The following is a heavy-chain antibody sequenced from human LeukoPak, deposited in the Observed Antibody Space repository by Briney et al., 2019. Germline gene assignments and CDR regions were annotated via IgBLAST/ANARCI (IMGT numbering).Heavy chain of an antibody. Sequence: GGSLRLSCAASGFTFSSYEMNWVRQAPGKGLEWVSYISSSGSTIYYADSVKGRFTISRDNAKNSLYLQMNSLRAEDTAVYYCARDFTFGGVIVMPLGDWGQGTLVTVSS. CDR3: ARDFTFGGVIVMPLGD. CDR1: GFTFSSYE. V-gene: IGHV3-48*03. D-gene: IGHD3-16*02. J-gene: IGHJ4*02. CDR2: ISSSGSTI.